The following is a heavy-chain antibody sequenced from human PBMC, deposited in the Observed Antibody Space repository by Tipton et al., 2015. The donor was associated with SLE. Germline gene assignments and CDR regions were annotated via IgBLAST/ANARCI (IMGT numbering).Heavy chain of an antibody. Sequence: SLRLSCAASGFTVSSNYMSWVRQAPGKGLEWVSVIYSGGSTYYADSVKGRFTISRDNPKNTLYLQMNSLRTEDTAVYYCARDRGSSWFFFDYWGQGTLVTVSS. CDR1: GFTVSSNY. CDR2: IYSGGST. D-gene: IGHD6-13*01. CDR3: ARDRGSSWFFFDY. V-gene: IGHV3-66*02. J-gene: IGHJ4*02.